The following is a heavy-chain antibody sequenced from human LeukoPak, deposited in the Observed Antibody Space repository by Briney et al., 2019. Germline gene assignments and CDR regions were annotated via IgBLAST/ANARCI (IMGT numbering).Heavy chain of an antibody. CDR2: RNPNSGNT. Sequence: ASVKISCKASGYTFTSYDINWVRQATGQGLEWMGWRNPNSGNTGYAQKFQGRVTMTRNTSISTAYMELSSLRSEDTAVYYCARGYLDRQWLYYYYGMDVWGQGTTVTVSS. J-gene: IGHJ6*02. D-gene: IGHD6-19*01. V-gene: IGHV1-8*01. CDR1: GYTFTSYD. CDR3: ARGYLDRQWLYYYYGMDV.